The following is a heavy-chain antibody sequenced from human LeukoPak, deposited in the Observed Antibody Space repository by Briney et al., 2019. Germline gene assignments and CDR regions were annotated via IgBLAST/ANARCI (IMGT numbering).Heavy chain of an antibody. Sequence: GSLRLSCAASGFTFSDYYWSWIRQPQGKGLEWIGEIDHSGSTNYNPSLKSRVTISVGTPKNQFSLKLTSVTAADTAVYYCARGPPYIVVVTAIGFFDHWGQGTLVTVSS. CDR2: IDHSGST. D-gene: IGHD2-21*02. CDR3: ARGPPYIVVVTAIGFFDH. V-gene: IGHV4-34*01. J-gene: IGHJ4*02. CDR1: GFTFSDYY.